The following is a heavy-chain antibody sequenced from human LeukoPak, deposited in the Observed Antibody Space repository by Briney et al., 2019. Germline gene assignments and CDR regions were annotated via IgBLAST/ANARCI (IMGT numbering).Heavy chain of an antibody. Sequence: SDTLSLTCTVSGGSITSYYWSWIRQPPGKGLEWIGYIYYLGSTNYNPSLKSRVTISVDTSKNQFSLNLKSVTAADTAVYYCARHPSARVFFDYWGQGTLVTVSS. V-gene: IGHV4-59*08. J-gene: IGHJ4*02. CDR3: ARHPSARVFFDY. CDR1: GGSITSYY. CDR2: IYYLGST. D-gene: IGHD3-3*01.